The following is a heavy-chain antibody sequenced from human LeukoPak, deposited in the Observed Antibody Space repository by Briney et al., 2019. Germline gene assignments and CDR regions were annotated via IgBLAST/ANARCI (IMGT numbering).Heavy chain of an antibody. V-gene: IGHV4-34*01. Sequence: SETLSLTCAVYGVSFSGYYWSWIRQPPGKGLEWIGEINHSGSTNYNPSLKSRVTMSVDTSKNQFSLNLSSVTAADTAVYYCARMTDYYGMDVWGQGTTVTVSS. CDR2: INHSGST. CDR1: GVSFSGYY. CDR3: ARMTDYYGMDV. J-gene: IGHJ6*02.